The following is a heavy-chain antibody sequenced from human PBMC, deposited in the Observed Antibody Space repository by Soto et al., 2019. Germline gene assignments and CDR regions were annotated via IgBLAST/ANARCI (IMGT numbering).Heavy chain of an antibody. Sequence: PGGSLRLSCAASGFTFSSYAMSWVRQAPGKGLEWVSAISGSGGSTYYADSVKGRFTISRDNSKNTLYLQMNSLRVEDTAVYYCAKVLSSGSYSGALEYWGQGALVTVS. CDR1: GFTFSSYA. CDR2: ISGSGGST. CDR3: AKVLSSGSYSGALEY. J-gene: IGHJ4*02. V-gene: IGHV3-23*01. D-gene: IGHD1-26*01.